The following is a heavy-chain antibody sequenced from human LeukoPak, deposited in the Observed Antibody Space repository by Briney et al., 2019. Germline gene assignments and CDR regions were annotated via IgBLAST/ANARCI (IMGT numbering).Heavy chain of an antibody. CDR1: GFTFSSAA. Sequence: TGGSLRLSCAASGFTFSSAAMTWVRQAPGKGLEWVSLIGSSGGSTYYADSVKGRFTISRDNSKNTLSLQMNSLRVEDTAIYYCAKDVRPGGGGMDVWGQGTTVTVSS. J-gene: IGHJ6*02. D-gene: IGHD3-10*02. V-gene: IGHV3-23*01. CDR3: AKDVRPGGGGMDV. CDR2: IGSSGGST.